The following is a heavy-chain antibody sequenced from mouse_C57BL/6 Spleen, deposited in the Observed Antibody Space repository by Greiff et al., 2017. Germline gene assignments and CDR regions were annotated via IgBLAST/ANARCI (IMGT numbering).Heavy chain of an antibody. CDR3: AKLGQDYYAMDY. CDR1: GYTFTSYW. Sequence: QVQLQQPGAELVKPGASVKMSCTASGYTFTSYWITWVKQRPGQGLEWIGDIYPGSGSTYYNAKFKSKATLTVDTSSSTAYMQLSSLTSEDSAVYYCAKLGQDYYAMDYWGQGTSVTVSS. J-gene: IGHJ4*01. D-gene: IGHD4-1*01. CDR2: IYPGSGST. V-gene: IGHV1-55*01.